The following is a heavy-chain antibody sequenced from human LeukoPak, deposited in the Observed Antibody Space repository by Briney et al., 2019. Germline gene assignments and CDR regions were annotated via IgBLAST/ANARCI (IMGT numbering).Heavy chain of an antibody. CDR3: AKLGGEGRFLGFLRTNYYYYYFMDL. CDR2: ISRSDGTT. CDR1: GFTFSSYA. J-gene: IGHJ6*03. V-gene: IGHV3-23*01. D-gene: IGHD3-3*01. Sequence: GGSLRLSCAGSGFTFSSYAMAWVRQAPGTGLEWVSSISRSDGTTYYADSVKGRFTISRDNSKNTLFLQMNSLRAEDTAVYFCAKLGGEGRFLGFLRTNYYYYYFMDLWGKGTTVTVSS.